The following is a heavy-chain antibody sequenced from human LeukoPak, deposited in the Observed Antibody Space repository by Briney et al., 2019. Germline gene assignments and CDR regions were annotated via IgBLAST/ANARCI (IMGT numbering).Heavy chain of an antibody. J-gene: IGHJ4*02. Sequence: GGSLRLSCAASGFTFNNYAMSWVRQAPGKGLEWVSGISGSDNSIYYADFVKGRFTISRDNSKNTLYLQMNSLRAEDTAVYYCAKASAMIVVVSKHFDYWGQGTLVTVSS. V-gene: IGHV3-23*01. CDR2: ISGSDNSI. D-gene: IGHD3-22*01. CDR1: GFTFNNYA. CDR3: AKASAMIVVVSKHFDY.